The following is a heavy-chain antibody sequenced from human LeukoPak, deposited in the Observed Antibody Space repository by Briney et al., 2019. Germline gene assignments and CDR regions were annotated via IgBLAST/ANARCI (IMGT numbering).Heavy chain of an antibody. D-gene: IGHD1-7*01. CDR3: ARGILITGTTDYYYYYGMDV. V-gene: IGHV1-2*02. J-gene: IGHJ6*02. CDR1: GYTFTGYY. CDR2: IYPNSGGT. Sequence: ASVKVSCKASGYTFTGYYMHWVRQAPGQGLEWMGWIYPNSGGTNYAQQFQGRVTMTRDTSISTAYMELSRLRSDDTAVYYCARGILITGTTDYYYYYGMDVWGQGTTVTVSS.